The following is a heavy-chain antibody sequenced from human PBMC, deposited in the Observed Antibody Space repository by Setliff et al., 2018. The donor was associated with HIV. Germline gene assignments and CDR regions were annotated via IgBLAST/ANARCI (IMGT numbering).Heavy chain of an antibody. D-gene: IGHD3-10*01. CDR2: IFASGSS. CDR3: ARRIDNSGSLPAKNWFDT. J-gene: IGHJ5*02. CDR1: GGSISSYC. Sequence: SETLSLTCTVSGGSISSYCWNWIRQPPGKGLEWIGYIFASGSSLYNPSLQSRVSISIDTSKNQFSLKLSSVTAADTAVYYCARRIDNSGSLPAKNWFDTWDQGRLVTVSS. V-gene: IGHV4-4*09.